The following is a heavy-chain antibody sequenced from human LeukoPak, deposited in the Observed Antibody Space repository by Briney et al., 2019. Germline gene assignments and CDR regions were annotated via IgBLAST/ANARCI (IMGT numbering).Heavy chain of an antibody. J-gene: IGHJ6*03. Sequence: ASVKVSCKASGGTFISYAISSVRHAPGQGLEWMGRIIPIFGTGNYAQKFQARVTITTDESSSTAYMEVSSLRSEDRAVYYCARGESGAAAGYYYYMDVWGKGTTVTVSS. D-gene: IGHD6-13*01. CDR3: ARGESGAAAGYYYYMDV. CDR1: GGTFISYA. V-gene: IGHV1-69*05. CDR2: IIPIFGTG.